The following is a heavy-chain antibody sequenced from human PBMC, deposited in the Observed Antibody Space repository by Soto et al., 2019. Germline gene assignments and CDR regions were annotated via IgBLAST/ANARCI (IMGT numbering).Heavy chain of an antibody. CDR1: GFTFSSYA. V-gene: IGHV3-23*01. Sequence: EVQLLESGGGLVQPGGSLRLSCAASGFTFSSYAMSWVRQAPGKGLEWVSAISGSGGSTYYADSVKGRFTISRDNSKYTLYLQMNSLRAEDTAVYYCENDPKNPEQNWFDPWGKGTLVTVSS. CDR2: ISGSGGST. CDR3: ENDPKNPEQNWFDP. J-gene: IGHJ5*02.